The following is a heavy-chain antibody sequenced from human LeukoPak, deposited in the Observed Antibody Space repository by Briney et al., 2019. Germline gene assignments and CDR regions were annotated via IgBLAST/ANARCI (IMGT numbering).Heavy chain of an antibody. CDR1: GYTFTCCS. J-gene: IGHJ4*02. CDR2: ITLYNGNT. Sequence: ASVKVSCKASGYTFTCCSLHWLQQAPGQGLERMRWITLYNGNTNYAKKFQGRVTITRDMSLGTAYIDLSSLRSEDSAVYYWPSPSYGSGTNLFDYWGQGNLVTVSS. D-gene: IGHD3-10*01. V-gene: IGHV1-68*01. CDR3: PSPSYGSGTNLFDY.